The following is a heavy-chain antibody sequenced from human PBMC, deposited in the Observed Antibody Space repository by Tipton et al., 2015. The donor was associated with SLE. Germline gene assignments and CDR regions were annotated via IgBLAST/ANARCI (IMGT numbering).Heavy chain of an antibody. CDR2: IRQDGSEK. J-gene: IGHJ3*02. CDR1: GFMFSNYA. V-gene: IGHV3-7*01. CDR3: ARDGDFWSGNDAFDI. D-gene: IGHD3-3*01. Sequence: SLRLSCAASGFMFSNYAMNWVRQVPGKGLEWVANIRQDGSEKYYVDYVKDRFTISRDNAKKSLYLQMNNLRAEDTAVYYCARDGDFWSGNDAFDIWGHGTMVTVSS.